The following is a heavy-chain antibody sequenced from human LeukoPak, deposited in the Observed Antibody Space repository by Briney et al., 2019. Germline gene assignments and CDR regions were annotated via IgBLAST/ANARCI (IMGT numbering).Heavy chain of an antibody. D-gene: IGHD3-10*01. CDR1: GFTLSSYD. V-gene: IGHV3-21*05. J-gene: IGHJ4*02. CDR3: AKPPFGSGSDYNILSFDY. CDR2: ISSSSSYI. Sequence: KTGGSLRLSCTASGFTLSSYDMNWIRQAPGKGLEWVSYISSSSSYINYADSVKGRFTISRDNAKNSLYLQMNNLRAEDTAVYYCAKPPFGSGSDYNILSFDYWGQGTLVTVSS.